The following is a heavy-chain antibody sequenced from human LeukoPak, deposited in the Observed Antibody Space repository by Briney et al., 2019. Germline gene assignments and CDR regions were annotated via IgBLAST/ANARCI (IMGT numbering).Heavy chain of an antibody. CDR1: GDSINSRNYY. CDR2: LYFTGST. D-gene: IGHD3-3*01. J-gene: IGHJ4*02. CDR3: ARSLQDIWSGYEAPRRPFDQ. Sequence: PSETPSLTCTVSGDSINSRNYYWGWIRQPPGKGLEWIGSLYFTGSTYYNPSLKSRVTISLDTAKKQFSLKLISVTGADTAVYYCARSLQDIWSGYEAPRRPFDQWGRGTLVTVTS. V-gene: IGHV4-39*01.